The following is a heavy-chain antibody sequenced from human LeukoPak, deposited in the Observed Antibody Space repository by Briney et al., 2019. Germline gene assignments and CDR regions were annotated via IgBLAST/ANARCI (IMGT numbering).Heavy chain of an antibody. CDR3: ARHRGYERTGYYFLDAFDF. Sequence: SETLSLTCTVSGGSISSYYWSWIRQPPGKGLEWIGYIYISGSTDYNPSLKSRVTISLATSKNLFSLKLSSLTAADTAVYYCARHRGYERTGYYFLDAFDFWGQGTMVTVSS. D-gene: IGHD3-22*01. CDR2: IYISGST. J-gene: IGHJ3*01. CDR1: GGSISSYY. V-gene: IGHV4-4*09.